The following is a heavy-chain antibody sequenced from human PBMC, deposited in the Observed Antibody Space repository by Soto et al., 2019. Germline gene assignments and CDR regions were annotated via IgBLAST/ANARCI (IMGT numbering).Heavy chain of an antibody. CDR1: GFTFSSYW. Sequence: EVQLVESGGGLVQPGGSLRLSCAASGFTFSSYWMHWVRQAPGKGLVWVSRINSDGSSTSYADSVKGRFTISRDNAKNTLYLQMNSLRAEDTAVYYCVRTSLVVAAATREAYWGQGTLFTVSS. CDR3: VRTSLVVAAATREAY. J-gene: IGHJ4*02. CDR2: INSDGSST. D-gene: IGHD2-15*01. V-gene: IGHV3-74*01.